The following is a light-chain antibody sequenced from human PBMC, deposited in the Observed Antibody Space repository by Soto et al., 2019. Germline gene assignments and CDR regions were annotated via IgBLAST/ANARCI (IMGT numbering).Light chain of an antibody. V-gene: IGKV3-20*01. J-gene: IGKJ1*01. CDR3: QHFGNSLWT. CDR2: GAS. Sequence: EIVLTLSPGTLSLSPGERATLSCRASQSVSNNYLAWYQQKPGQAPRLLIYGASNRATGIPDRFSGSGSGTDFTLTISGLEPEDFAVYYCQHFGNSLWTFGQGTKVDIK. CDR1: QSVSNNY.